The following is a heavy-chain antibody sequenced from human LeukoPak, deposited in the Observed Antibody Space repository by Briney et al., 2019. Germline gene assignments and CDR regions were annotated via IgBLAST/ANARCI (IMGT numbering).Heavy chain of an antibody. Sequence: PSETLSLTCAVYGGSFSGYYWSWIRQPPGRGLEWVGEINHSGRTNYNPSLKRRVPTTVNPSKNQFSLKLSSVTAADTAVYYCASSPSQVSVTQEGYSYGYQPSDYSGEGTLVSVSS. CDR2: INHSGRT. CDR1: GGSFSGYY. CDR3: ASSPSQVSVTQEGYSYGYQPSDY. V-gene: IGHV4-34*01. D-gene: IGHD5-18*01. J-gene: IGHJ4*02.